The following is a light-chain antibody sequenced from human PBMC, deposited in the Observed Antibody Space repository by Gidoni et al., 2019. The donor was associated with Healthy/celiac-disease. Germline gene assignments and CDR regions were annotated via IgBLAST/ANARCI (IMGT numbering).Light chain of an antibody. CDR1: QRSSSW. CDR2: DAS. CDR3: QQYNSYSTWT. J-gene: IGKJ1*01. V-gene: IGKV1-5*01. Sequence: DIQMTQSPSTLSASVGDRVTITCRASQRSSSWLAWYQQKPGKAPKLLIYDASSLESGVPSRFSGSGSGTEFTLTISSLQPDDFATYYCQQYNSYSTWTFGQGTKVEIK.